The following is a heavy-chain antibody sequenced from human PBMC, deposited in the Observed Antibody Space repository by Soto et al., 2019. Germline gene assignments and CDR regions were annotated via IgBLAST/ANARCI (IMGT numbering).Heavy chain of an antibody. D-gene: IGHD2-15*01. CDR3: ARECGRPCTNAFDL. Sequence: VKLVESGGGLVQPGGSLRLSCAASGFTVSSNFRNWVRQAPGKGPEWLSVLYPGPGTYYADSVKDRITISRDDSRNTLYLQLHGLRAEDTAIYYCARECGRPCTNAFDLWGQGTRVTVSP. CDR1: GFTVSSNF. CDR2: LYPGPGT. V-gene: IGHV3-66*01. J-gene: IGHJ3*01.